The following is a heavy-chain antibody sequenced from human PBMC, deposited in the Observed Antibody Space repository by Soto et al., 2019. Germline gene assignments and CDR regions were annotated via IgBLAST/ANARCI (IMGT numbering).Heavy chain of an antibody. V-gene: IGHV1-69*06. CDR2: IIPIFGTA. D-gene: IGHD3-22*01. CDR3: ARDRTLSHYYEDYYYGMDV. CDR1: GGTFSSYA. J-gene: IGHJ6*02. Sequence: SVKVSCKASGGTFSSYAISWVRQAPGQGLEWMGGIIPIFGTANYAQKFQGRVTITADKTTSTAYMELSSLRSEDTAVYYCARDRTLSHYYEDYYYGMDVWGQGTTVTVSS.